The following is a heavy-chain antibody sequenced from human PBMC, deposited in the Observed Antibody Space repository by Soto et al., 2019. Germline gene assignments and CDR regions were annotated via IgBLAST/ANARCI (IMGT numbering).Heavy chain of an antibody. D-gene: IGHD3-16*01. J-gene: IGHJ4*02. CDR1: GGSISSSSYY. Sequence: QLQLQESGPGLVKPSETLSLTCTVSGGSISSSSYYWGWIRQPPGKGLEWIGSIYYSGSTYYNPSLKSRVTISVDTSKNQFSLKLSSVTAADTAVYYCARRRWPEAGGRAEYYFDYWGQGTLVTVSS. CDR2: IYYSGST. V-gene: IGHV4-39*01. CDR3: ARRRWPEAGGRAEYYFDY.